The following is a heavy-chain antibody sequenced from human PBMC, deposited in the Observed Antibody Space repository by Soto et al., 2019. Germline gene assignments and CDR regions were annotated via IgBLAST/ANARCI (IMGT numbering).Heavy chain of an antibody. Sequence: SEALSLTCTVSGGSISSYYWSWIRQPAGKGLEWIGRIYTSGSTNYNPSLKSRVAMSVDTSKNQFSLKLSSVTAADTAVYYCARVGLYYGMDVWGQGTTVTVSS. J-gene: IGHJ6*02. CDR3: ARVGLYYGMDV. CDR2: IYTSGST. D-gene: IGHD1-26*01. V-gene: IGHV4-4*07. CDR1: GGSISSYY.